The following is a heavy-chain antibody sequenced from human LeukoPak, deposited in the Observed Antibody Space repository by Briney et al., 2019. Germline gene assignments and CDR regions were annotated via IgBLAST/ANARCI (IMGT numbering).Heavy chain of an antibody. CDR3: ARALYYDHFGQNYYDYGLDV. CDR1: GFSFQDYG. CDR2: ITWNGDST. J-gene: IGHJ6*02. V-gene: IGHV3-20*01. D-gene: IGHD3-3*01. Sequence: RPGGSLRLSCEVSGFSFQDYGMNWVRQAPGKGLEWVSTITWNGDSTTYADSVNGRFTISRDNAKNSLYLQMNSLRAEDTALYRCARALYYDHFGQNYYDYGLDVWGQGTTVIASS.